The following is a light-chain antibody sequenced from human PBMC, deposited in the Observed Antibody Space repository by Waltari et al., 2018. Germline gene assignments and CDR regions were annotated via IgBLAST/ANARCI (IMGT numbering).Light chain of an antibody. CDR3: QQGHSTPRT. CDR2: AAS. J-gene: IGKJ1*01. Sequence: DIQMTQSPSSLSASVGDRVTITCRASQSISSYLYWYQQKPGKAPQLLIYAASSLQRGVPSRFSGRGSGTDFTLTITSLQPEDFATYYCQQGHSTPRTFGQGTKVEIK. V-gene: IGKV1-39*01. CDR1: QSISSY.